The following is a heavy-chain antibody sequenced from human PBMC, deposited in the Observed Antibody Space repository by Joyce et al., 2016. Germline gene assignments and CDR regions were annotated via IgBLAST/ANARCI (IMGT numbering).Heavy chain of an antibody. CDR1: GGSISSSSYY. Sequence: QLQLQESGPGLVKPSETLSLTCTVSGGSISSSSYYWVWIRQPPGKGLEWIGSISYSGITYYTPSLKSRVTIFVDTSRNQLSLKLSSVTAAETALYYCATAAGSTWYEGYYFDYWGQGTLLTVSS. CDR3: ATAAGSTWYEGYYFDY. CDR2: ISYSGIT. D-gene: IGHD6-13*01. J-gene: IGHJ4*02. V-gene: IGHV4-39*01.